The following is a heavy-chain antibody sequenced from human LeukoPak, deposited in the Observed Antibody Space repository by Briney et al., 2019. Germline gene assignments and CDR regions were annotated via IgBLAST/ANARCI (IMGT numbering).Heavy chain of an antibody. V-gene: IGHV1-69*13. D-gene: IGHD5-24*01. CDR2: IIPLYGTT. CDR3: ARVRDGYNSYFYYGMDV. CDR1: GGTFNSYA. J-gene: IGHJ6*02. Sequence: GASVKVSCKASGGTFNSYAIIWVRQAPGQGLEWMGGIIPLYGTTNYAQRFLGRVTITADESTSTAHMELSRLRSEDAAVYYCARVRDGYNSYFYYGMDVWGQGTTVTVSS.